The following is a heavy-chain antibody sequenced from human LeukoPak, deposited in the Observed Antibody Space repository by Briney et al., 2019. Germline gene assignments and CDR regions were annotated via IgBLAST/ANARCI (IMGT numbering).Heavy chain of an antibody. V-gene: IGHV3-21*01. CDR3: ARDWGSVDDSSRIPFFDY. Sequence: PGGSLRLSCAASGFTFSSYSMNWVRQAPGKGLEWVSSISSSSSYIYYADSVKGRFTISRDNAKNSLYVQMNSLRPEDTAVYYCARDWGSVDDSSRIPFFDYWGQGTLVTVSS. CDR2: ISSSSSYI. J-gene: IGHJ4*02. CDR1: GFTFSSYS. D-gene: IGHD3-22*01.